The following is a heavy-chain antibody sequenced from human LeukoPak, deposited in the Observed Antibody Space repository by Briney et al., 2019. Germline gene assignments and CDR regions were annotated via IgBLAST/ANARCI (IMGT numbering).Heavy chain of an antibody. J-gene: IGHJ5*02. CDR2: IYYSGST. CDR1: GGSISSYY. D-gene: IGHD2-8*01. V-gene: IGHV4-59*08. CDR3: ARHSTNGVLDWFDP. Sequence: SETLSLTCTVSGGSISSYYWGWIRQPPGKGLEWIGYIYYSGSTNYNPSLKSRVTISVDTSKNQFSLKLSSVTAADTAVYYCARHSTNGVLDWFDPWGQGTLVTVSS.